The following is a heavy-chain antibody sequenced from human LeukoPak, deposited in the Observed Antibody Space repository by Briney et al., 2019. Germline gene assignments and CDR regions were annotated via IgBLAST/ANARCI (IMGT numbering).Heavy chain of an antibody. CDR1: GGSISSYY. Sequence: PSETLSLTCTVSGGSISSYYWSWIRQPPGKGLEWIGYIYYSGSTNYNPSLKSRVTISVDTSKNQFSLKLSSVTAADTAVYYCARNYYDSRDHNWFDPWGQGTLVTVSS. D-gene: IGHD3-22*01. J-gene: IGHJ5*02. CDR3: ARNYYDSRDHNWFDP. V-gene: IGHV4-59*01. CDR2: IYYSGST.